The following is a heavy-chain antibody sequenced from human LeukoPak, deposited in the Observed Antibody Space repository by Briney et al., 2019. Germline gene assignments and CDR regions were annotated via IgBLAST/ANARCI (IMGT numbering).Heavy chain of an antibody. CDR3: ARRDTYGFDY. Sequence: SETLSLTCTVSGASISSYYWSWIRQPPGKGLEWIGYIYYSGSTNYSPSLKSRVTMSVDTSKNQFSLKLSSVTAADTAVYYCARRDTYGFDYWGQGTLVTVSS. D-gene: IGHD5-18*01. CDR2: IYYSGST. J-gene: IGHJ4*02. V-gene: IGHV4-59*01. CDR1: GASISSYY.